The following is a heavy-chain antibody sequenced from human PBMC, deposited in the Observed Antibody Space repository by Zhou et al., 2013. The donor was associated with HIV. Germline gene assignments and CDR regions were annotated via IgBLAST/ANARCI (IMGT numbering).Heavy chain of an antibody. CDR3: AGGEFYYVGTTDFPREFDS. CDR1: GGTFSSYA. J-gene: IGHJ4*02. D-gene: IGHD3-16*01. Sequence: QVQLVQSGAEVKKPGASVKVSCKASGGTFSSYAISWVRQVPGQGLEWVGSSVPVHGSTRYAQKLQGRVSISLDRSLRTSFMELKGLREDDTAVYFCAGGEFYYVGTTDFPREFDSWGQGTLVTVSS. V-gene: IGHV1-69*04. CDR2: SVPVHGST.